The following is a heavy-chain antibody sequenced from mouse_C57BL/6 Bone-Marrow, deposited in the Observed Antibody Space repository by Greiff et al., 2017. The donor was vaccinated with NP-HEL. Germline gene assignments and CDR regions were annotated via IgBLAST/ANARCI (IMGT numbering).Heavy chain of an antibody. D-gene: IGHD1-1*01. V-gene: IGHV1-19*01. CDR1: GYTFTDYY. CDR2: INPYNGGT. CDR3: ARWSYGWYFDV. Sequence: EVQLQQSGPVLVKPGASVKMSCKASGYTFTDYYMNWVKQSHGKSLEWIGVINPYNGGTSYNQKFKGKATLTVDKSSSTAYMELNSLTSEDSAVYYCARWSYGWYFDVWGTGTTVTVSS. J-gene: IGHJ1*03.